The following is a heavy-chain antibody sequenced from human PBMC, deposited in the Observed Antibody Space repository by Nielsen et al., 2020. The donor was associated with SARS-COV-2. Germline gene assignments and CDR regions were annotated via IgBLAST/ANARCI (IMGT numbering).Heavy chain of an antibody. J-gene: IGHJ4*02. Sequence: GESLKISCAASGFTFSSYWMHWVRQAPGKGLVWVSRINSDGSSTSYVDSVKGRFTISRDNAKNTLYLQMNNLRAEDTAVYYCAREGVVAVAGTGPDFDYWGQGTLVTVSS. V-gene: IGHV3-74*01. CDR2: INSDGSST. CDR1: GFTFSSYW. CDR3: AREGVVAVAGTGPDFDY. D-gene: IGHD6-19*01.